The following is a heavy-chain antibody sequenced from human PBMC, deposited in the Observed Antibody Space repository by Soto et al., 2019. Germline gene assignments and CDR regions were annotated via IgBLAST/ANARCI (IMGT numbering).Heavy chain of an antibody. CDR2: ISGSGGST. CDR1: GFTFSSYA. J-gene: IGHJ5*02. V-gene: IGHV3-23*01. D-gene: IGHD3-9*01. Sequence: GGSLRLSCAASGFTFSSYAMSWVRQAPGKGLEWVSAISGSGGSTYYADSVKGRFTISRDNSKNTLYLQMNSLRAEDTAVYYCAKGAYDILTGYRVTAQNWFDPWGQGTLVTVSS. CDR3: AKGAYDILTGYRVTAQNWFDP.